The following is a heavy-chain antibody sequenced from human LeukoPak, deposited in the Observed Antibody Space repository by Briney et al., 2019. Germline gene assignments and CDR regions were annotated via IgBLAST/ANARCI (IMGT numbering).Heavy chain of an antibody. Sequence: PSETLSLTCTVSGGSISSYYWNWIRQPPGKGLEWIGYNYYSGSTNYNPSLKSRVTISVDTSKNQFSLKLSSMTAADTAVYYCARGALLWFGDRMEYYFDYWGQGTLLTVSS. D-gene: IGHD3-10*01. CDR2: NYYSGST. CDR3: ARGALLWFGDRMEYYFDY. CDR1: GGSISSYY. V-gene: IGHV4-59*01. J-gene: IGHJ4*02.